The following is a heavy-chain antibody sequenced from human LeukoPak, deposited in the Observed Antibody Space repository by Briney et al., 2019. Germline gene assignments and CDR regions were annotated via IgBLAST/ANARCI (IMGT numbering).Heavy chain of an antibody. V-gene: IGHV3-21*01. CDR1: GFTFSSYS. D-gene: IGHD3-3*01. J-gene: IGHJ4*02. CDR2: ISSSSSYI. CDR3: ARVQTYYDFWSGSSGGY. Sequence: GGFLRLSCAASGFTFSSYSMNWVRQAPGKGLEWVSSISSSSSYIYYADSVKGRFTISRDNAKNSLYLQMNSLRAEDTAVYYCARVQTYYDFWSGSSGGYWGQGTLVTVSS.